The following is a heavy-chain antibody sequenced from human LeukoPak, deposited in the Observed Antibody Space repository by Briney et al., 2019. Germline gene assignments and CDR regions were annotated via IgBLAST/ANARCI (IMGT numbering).Heavy chain of an antibody. J-gene: IGHJ4*02. Sequence: ASVKVSCKASGYTFTSYGISWVRQAPGQGLEWMGWISAYNGNTNYAQKLQGRVTMTTDTSTSTAYMELRSLRSDDTAVYYCARSPKSIAVAGTGFDYWGQGTLVTVSS. CDR3: ARSPKSIAVAGTGFDY. V-gene: IGHV1-18*01. D-gene: IGHD6-19*01. CDR1: GYTFTSYG. CDR2: ISAYNGNT.